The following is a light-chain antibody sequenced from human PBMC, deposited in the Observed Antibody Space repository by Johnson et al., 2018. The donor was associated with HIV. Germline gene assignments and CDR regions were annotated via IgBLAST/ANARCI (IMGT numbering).Light chain of an antibody. CDR1: SSNIGRNY. J-gene: IGLJ1*01. V-gene: IGLV1-51*01. CDR2: DNN. Sequence: QSVLTQPPSVSAAPGQKVTISCSGSSSNIGRNYVSWYQQLPGTAPKLLIFDNNTRPSGIPDRFSGSKSGTSATLGITGLQTGDEADYYCGTWDSSLSAYVFGTGTKVTVL. CDR3: GTWDSSLSAYV.